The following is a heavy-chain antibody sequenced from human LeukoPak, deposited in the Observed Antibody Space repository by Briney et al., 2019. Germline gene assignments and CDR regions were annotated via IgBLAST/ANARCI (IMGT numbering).Heavy chain of an antibody. CDR1: GFTFSSFA. D-gene: IGHD2-2*02. Sequence: HSGGSLRLSCAASGFTFSSFAMSWVRQAPGKGLEWVSAISGSGGSTYYADFVKGRFTISRDNSKNTLYLQMNSLRAEDTAVYYCAKVGDCSSTSCYKGYDYWGQGTLVTVSS. CDR3: AKVGDCSSTSCYKGYDY. V-gene: IGHV3-23*01. J-gene: IGHJ4*02. CDR2: ISGSGGST.